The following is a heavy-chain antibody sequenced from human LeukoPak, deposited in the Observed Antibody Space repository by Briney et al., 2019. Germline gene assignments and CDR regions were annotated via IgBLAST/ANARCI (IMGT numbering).Heavy chain of an antibody. CDR2: IYTSGTT. CDR1: RGSISTFY. D-gene: IGHD2-15*01. V-gene: IGHV4-4*07. J-gene: IGHJ4*02. Sequence: SETLSLTCTVSRGSISTFYWSWIRQPAGKGLEWIGHIYTSGTTNYNPSLKSRVTMSIDTSKNQFSLKLSSVTAADTAVYYCARGRYCTDGSCYFDYWGQGTLVTVSS. CDR3: ARGRYCTDGSCYFDY.